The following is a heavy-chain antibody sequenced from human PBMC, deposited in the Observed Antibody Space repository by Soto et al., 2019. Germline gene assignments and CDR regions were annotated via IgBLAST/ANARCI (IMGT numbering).Heavy chain of an antibody. V-gene: IGHV3-53*01. CDR1: GFIVRANF. CDR2: LYRGGVA. CDR3: ARALVEVPAHPRRDAFDL. D-gene: IGHD2-2*01. J-gene: IGHJ3*01. Sequence: EVQLVESGGGVIQPGGSLRLSCAASGFIVRANFMIWVRQAPGKGLAWVSALYRGGVAYSADAVKGRFIVSRDNAENTLYLQMTSLGADDSAIYYCARALVEVPAHPRRDAFDLWGQGTVVTVS.